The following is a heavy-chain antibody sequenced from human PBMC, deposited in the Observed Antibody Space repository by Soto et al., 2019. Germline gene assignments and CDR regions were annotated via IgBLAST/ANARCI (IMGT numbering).Heavy chain of an antibody. CDR3: AKDFGAWSDS. CDR1: GFAFSTYG. J-gene: IGHJ4*02. Sequence: QVHLVESGGGVVQPGRSLTISCVGSGFAFSTYGMHWVRQATAKGLEWVALISYDGTDKYYADSVKGRFSISRDNSKQTLSLQMDSLRPEDTAVYYCAKDFGAWSDSRGQGTLVNVSS. D-gene: IGHD6-19*01. V-gene: IGHV3-30*18. CDR2: ISYDGTDK.